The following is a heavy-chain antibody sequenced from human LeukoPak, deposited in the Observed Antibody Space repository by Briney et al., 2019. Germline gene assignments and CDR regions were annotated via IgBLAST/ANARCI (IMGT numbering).Heavy chain of an antibody. CDR2: IIPILGIA. CDR3: ARDRYSGSYSAAFDI. V-gene: IGHV1-69*04. CDR1: GGTFSSYA. D-gene: IGHD1-26*01. J-gene: IGHJ3*02. Sequence: ASVKVPCKASGGTFSSYAISWVRQAPGQGLEWMGRIIPILGIATYAQKFQGRVTITADKSTSTAYMELSSLRSEDTAVYYCARDRYSGSYSAAFDIWGQGTMVTVSS.